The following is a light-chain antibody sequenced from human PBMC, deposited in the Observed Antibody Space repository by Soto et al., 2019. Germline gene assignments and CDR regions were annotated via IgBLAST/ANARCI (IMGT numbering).Light chain of an antibody. CDR1: QTIYSN. J-gene: IGKJ1*01. V-gene: IGKV3-15*01. CDR3: QQYQNLSE. Sequence: LLMTECQATLSVSPGERARLSCRDSQTIYSNVPWYQQRPRQPPRLLIYRASSRATGIPARSSGSGSGTQFTLTINRLQSADFAVYSCQQYQNLSEFGQGTKV. CDR2: RAS.